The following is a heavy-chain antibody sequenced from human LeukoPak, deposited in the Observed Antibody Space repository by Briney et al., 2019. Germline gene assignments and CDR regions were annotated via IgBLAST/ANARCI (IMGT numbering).Heavy chain of an antibody. CDR2: FDLQLGET. D-gene: IGHD3-10*01. CDR1: GYTLTELS. CDR3: ATVFPKLWFGELLRYKWFDP. J-gene: IGHJ5*02. Sequence: ASVKVSCKVSGYTLTELSMHWVRPAPGKGLEWMGGFDLQLGETIYTQRFRGRVTMTEDTSTNTAYMELSSLRSEDTAVYYCATVFPKLWFGELLRYKWFDPWGQGTLVTVSS. V-gene: IGHV1-24*01.